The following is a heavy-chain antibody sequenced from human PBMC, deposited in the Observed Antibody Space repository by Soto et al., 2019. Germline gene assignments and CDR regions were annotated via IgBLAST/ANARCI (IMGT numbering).Heavy chain of an antibody. J-gene: IGHJ4*02. CDR2: INPNSGGT. CDR3: VRGRTGTTSYFDF. Sequence: ASVTVSCKACVYTFTGYYLHWVRQAPAQGLEWMGWINPNSGGTNYAQKLQGRVTMTRDTSISTAYMELSRLRSDDTAVYYCVRGRTGTTSYFDFWGQGNLVTVSS. D-gene: IGHD1-1*01. V-gene: IGHV1-2*02. CDR1: VYTFTGYY.